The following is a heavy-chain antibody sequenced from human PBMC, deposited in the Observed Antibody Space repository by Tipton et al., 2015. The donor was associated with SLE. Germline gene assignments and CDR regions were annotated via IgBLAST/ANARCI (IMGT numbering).Heavy chain of an antibody. CDR2: IYYSGST. CDR3: ARGHTLGHNDY. V-gene: IGHV4-59*01. CDR1: GGSTSSYY. D-gene: IGHD1-26*01. J-gene: IGHJ4*02. Sequence: TLSLTCTVSGGSTSSYYWSWIRQPPGKGLEWIGYIYYSGSTNYNPSLKSRVTISVDTSKNQFSLKLSSVTAADTAVYYCARGHTLGHNDYWGQGTLVTVSS.